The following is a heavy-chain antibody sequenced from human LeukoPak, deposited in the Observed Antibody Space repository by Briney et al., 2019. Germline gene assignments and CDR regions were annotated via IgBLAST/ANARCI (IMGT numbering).Heavy chain of an antibody. D-gene: IGHD3-22*01. CDR3: ARVDSSGSHVYFDY. J-gene: IGHJ4*02. CDR2: IIPIFGTA. Sequence: ASVKVSCKASGGTFSSYAISWVRQAPGQGLEWMGGIIPIFGTANYAQKFQGRVTITTDESTSTAYMELSSLRSEDTAVYYCARVDSSGSHVYFDYWGQGTLVTVSS. CDR1: GGTFSSYA. V-gene: IGHV1-69*05.